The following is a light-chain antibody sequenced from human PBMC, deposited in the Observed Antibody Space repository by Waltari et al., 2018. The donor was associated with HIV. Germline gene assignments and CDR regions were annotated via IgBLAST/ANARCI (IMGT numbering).Light chain of an antibody. CDR2: GGN. CDR1: SLRSFF. Sequence: SSELTQDPVVSVALGQTIKIRCQGDSLRSFFANWYQHRPGQAPVLVGYGGNRRPSGIPARFSASNSGNTSSLIISNSQAVDEADYFCHSRDTDGDHYVFGSGTRVIV. CDR3: HSRDTDGDHYV. J-gene: IGLJ1*01. V-gene: IGLV3-19*01.